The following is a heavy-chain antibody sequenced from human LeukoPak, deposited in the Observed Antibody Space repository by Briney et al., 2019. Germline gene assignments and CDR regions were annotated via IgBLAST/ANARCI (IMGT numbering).Heavy chain of an antibody. CDR1: GYSFTSYW. Sequence: GESLKISCKGSGYSFTSYWIGWVRQMPGKGLECMGIIYPGDSDTRYSPSFQGQVTISADKSISTAYLQWSSLKASDTDMYYCARSEELSLYYFDYWGQGTLVTVSS. CDR2: IYPGDSDT. CDR3: ARSEELSLYYFDY. V-gene: IGHV5-51*01. D-gene: IGHD3-16*02. J-gene: IGHJ4*02.